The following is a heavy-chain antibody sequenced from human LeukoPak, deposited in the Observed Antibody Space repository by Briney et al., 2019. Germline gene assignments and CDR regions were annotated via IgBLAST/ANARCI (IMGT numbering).Heavy chain of an antibody. D-gene: IGHD4-4*01. Sequence: SQTLSLTCTVSGGSISSGGYYWSWIRQHPGKGLEWIGYIYYSGNTYYNPSLKSRVTISVDTSKNQFSLKLSSVTAADTAGYYCARGEGTTVTWDYWGQGTLVTVSS. CDR1: GGSISSGGYY. CDR3: ARGEGTTVTWDY. J-gene: IGHJ4*02. V-gene: IGHV4-31*03. CDR2: IYYSGNT.